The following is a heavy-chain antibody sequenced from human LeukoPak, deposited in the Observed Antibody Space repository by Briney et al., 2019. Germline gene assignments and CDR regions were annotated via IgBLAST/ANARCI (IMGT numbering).Heavy chain of an antibody. D-gene: IGHD5-18*01. CDR2: IWYDGSNK. Sequence: PGRSLRLSCAASGFTFSSYGMHWVRQAPGKGLEWVAVIWYDGSNKYYADSVKGRFTISRDNSKNTLYLQMNSLRAEDTAVYYCARGHPISMGTAMTGFDYWGQGTLVTVSS. CDR3: ARGHPISMGTAMTGFDY. J-gene: IGHJ4*02. CDR1: GFTFSSYG. V-gene: IGHV3-33*01.